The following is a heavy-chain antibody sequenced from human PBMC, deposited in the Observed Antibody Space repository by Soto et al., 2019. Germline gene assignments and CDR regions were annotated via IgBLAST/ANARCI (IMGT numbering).Heavy chain of an antibody. CDR2: IIPIFGTA. J-gene: IGHJ6*02. Sequence: SVKVSCKASGGTFSSYAISCVRQAPGQGLEWMGGIIPIFGTANYAQKFQGRVTITADKSTSTAYTELSSLRSEDTAVYYCARGHIVVVPAAQTNYYYGMDVWGQGTTVTVSS. CDR3: ARGHIVVVPAAQTNYYYGMDV. V-gene: IGHV1-69*06. D-gene: IGHD2-2*01. CDR1: GGTFSSYA.